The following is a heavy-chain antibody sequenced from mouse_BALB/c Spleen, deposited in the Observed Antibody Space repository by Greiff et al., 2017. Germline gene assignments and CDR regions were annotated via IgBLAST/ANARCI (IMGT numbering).Heavy chain of an antibody. V-gene: IGHV1-77*01. D-gene: IGHD1-1*01. Sequence: QVHVKQSGPELVKPGASVKMSCKASGYTFTDYVISWVKQRTGQGLEWIGEIYPGSGSTYYNEKFKGKATLTADKSSNTAYMQLSSLTSEDSAVYFCARGYYGSSSYYFDYWGQGTTLTVSS. CDR1: GYTFTDYV. CDR2: IYPGSGST. J-gene: IGHJ2*01. CDR3: ARGYYGSSSYYFDY.